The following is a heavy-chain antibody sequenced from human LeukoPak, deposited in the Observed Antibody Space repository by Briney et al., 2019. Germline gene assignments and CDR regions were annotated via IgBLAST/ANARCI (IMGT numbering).Heavy chain of an antibody. V-gene: IGHV3-21*01. D-gene: IGHD1-26*01. CDR1: GFSFDDYS. J-gene: IGHJ4*02. Sequence: GGSLRLSCAATGFSFDDYSMNWVRQAPGKGLEWVSSISSSSSYIYYADSVKGRFTISRDNAKNSLYLQMNSLRAEDTAVYYCARGGVGATEPGDYWGQGTLVTVSS. CDR3: ARGGVGATEPGDY. CDR2: ISSSSSYI.